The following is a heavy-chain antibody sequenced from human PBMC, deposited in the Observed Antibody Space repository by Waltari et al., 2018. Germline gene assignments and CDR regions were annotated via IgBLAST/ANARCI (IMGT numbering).Heavy chain of an antibody. CDR1: GGSIYNYF. J-gene: IGHJ4*02. D-gene: IGHD1-20*01. CDR3: ARWDSPGRYFGD. CDR2: IRHTGIT. V-gene: IGHV4-59*08. Sequence: QVQLQESGPGLVKTSETLSPTCRVTGGSIYNYFWNWFRQPPGKGLQWIGYIRHTGITKSNPSLNSRVTMAVDTSKSQISLRLTSVSATDTAVYFCARWDSPGRYFGDWGQGTPVTVSS.